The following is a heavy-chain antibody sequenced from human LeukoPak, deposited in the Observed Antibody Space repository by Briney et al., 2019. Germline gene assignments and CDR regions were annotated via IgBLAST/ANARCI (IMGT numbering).Heavy chain of an antibody. J-gene: IGHJ4*02. Sequence: ASVKVSCKASGYTFTSYYMQWVRQAPGQGLEWMGGINPNSGGTNYAQKFQGRVTMTRDTSISTAYMELSRLRSDDTAVYYCARGNYYDSSGYWYYFDYWGQGTLVTVSS. D-gene: IGHD3-22*01. V-gene: IGHV1-2*02. CDR2: INPNSGGT. CDR1: GYTFTSYY. CDR3: ARGNYYDSSGYWYYFDY.